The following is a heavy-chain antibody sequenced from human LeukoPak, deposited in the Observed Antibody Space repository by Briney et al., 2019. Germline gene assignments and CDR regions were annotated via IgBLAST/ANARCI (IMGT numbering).Heavy chain of an antibody. V-gene: IGHV3-74*01. Sequence: GGSLRLSRAASGFTFSSYAMSWVRQAPGKGLVWVSRINSDGRTTIYADSVKGRFTISRDNAKNTLYLQMNSLRAEDTAVYYCAREGYYDSSGYSIRFSYWGQGTLVTVSS. CDR3: AREGYYDSSGYSIRFSY. D-gene: IGHD3-22*01. CDR2: INSDGRTT. J-gene: IGHJ4*02. CDR1: GFTFSSYA.